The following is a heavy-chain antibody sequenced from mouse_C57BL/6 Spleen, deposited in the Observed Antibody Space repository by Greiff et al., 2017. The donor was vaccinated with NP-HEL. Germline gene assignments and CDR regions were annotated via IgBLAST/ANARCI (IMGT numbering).Heavy chain of an antibody. CDR1: GYAFSSYW. Sequence: LVESGAELVKPGASVKISCKASGYAFSSYWMNWVKQRPGKGLEWIGQIYPGDGDTNYNGKFKGKATLTADKSSSTAYMQLSSLTSEDSAVYFCASGYGSSYAYLDVWGTGTTVTVSS. V-gene: IGHV1-80*01. CDR3: ASGYGSSYAYLDV. CDR2: IYPGDGDT. J-gene: IGHJ1*03. D-gene: IGHD1-1*01.